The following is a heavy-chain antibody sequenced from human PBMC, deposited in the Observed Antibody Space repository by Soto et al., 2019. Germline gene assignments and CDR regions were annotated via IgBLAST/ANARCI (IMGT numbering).Heavy chain of an antibody. V-gene: IGHV3-74*01. CDR2: INNVGSST. Sequence: EVQLVESGGGLVQPGGSLRLSCAASGFTFRTYWMQWARQAPGKGLEWVSRINNVGSSTDYADSVKGRFTISRDNAKDTLYLQMNSLRAEDTATYYCAMGTMDVWGKGTTVTVSS. J-gene: IGHJ6*04. CDR1: GFTFRTYW. CDR3: AMGTMDV. D-gene: IGHD7-27*01.